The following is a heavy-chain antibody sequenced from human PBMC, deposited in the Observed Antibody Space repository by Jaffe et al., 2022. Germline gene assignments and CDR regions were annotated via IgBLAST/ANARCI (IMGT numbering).Heavy chain of an antibody. J-gene: IGHJ5*02. CDR2: IYYSGST. CDR3: ARHTVVVPAAMSWFDP. V-gene: IGHV4-39*01. Sequence: QLQLQESGPGLVKPSETLSLTCTVSGGSISSSSYYWGWIRQPPGKGLEWIGSIYYSGSTYYNPSLKSRVTISVDTSKNQFSLKLSSVTAADTAVYYCARHTVVVPAAMSWFDPWGQGTLVTVSS. D-gene: IGHD2-2*01. CDR1: GGSISSSSYY.